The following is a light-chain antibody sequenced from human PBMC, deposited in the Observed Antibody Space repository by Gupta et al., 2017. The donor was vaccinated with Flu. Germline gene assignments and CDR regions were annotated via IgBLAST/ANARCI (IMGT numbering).Light chain of an antibody. V-gene: IGKV3-20*01. CDR2: GAS. CDR1: QSVRSNY. Sequence: SPGERATLSCRASQSVRSNYLAGYQQKPGQAPRLLIYGASNRATGIPDRFSGSGSGTDFTLTISRLEPEDFAVYYCQQYGTFFGPGTKVDIK. J-gene: IGKJ3*01. CDR3: QQYGTF.